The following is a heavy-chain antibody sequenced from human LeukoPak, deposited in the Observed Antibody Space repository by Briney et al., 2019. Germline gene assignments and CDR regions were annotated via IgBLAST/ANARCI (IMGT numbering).Heavy chain of an antibody. CDR3: ARDDSSGWYAYYYYGMDV. CDR2: IWYDGSNK. J-gene: IGHJ6*02. CDR1: GFTFSSYG. V-gene: IGHV3-33*01. D-gene: IGHD6-19*01. Sequence: PGRSLRLSCAASGFTFSSYGMHWVRQAPGKGLEWVAVIWYDGSNKYYADSVKGRFTISRDNSKNTLYLQMNSLRAEDTAVHYCARDDSSGWYAYYYYGMDVWGQGTTVTVSS.